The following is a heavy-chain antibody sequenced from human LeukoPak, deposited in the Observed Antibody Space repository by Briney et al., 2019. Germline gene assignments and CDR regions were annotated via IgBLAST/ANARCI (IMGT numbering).Heavy chain of an antibody. V-gene: IGHV4-59*01. CDR3: ARQARLQPYLFDY. J-gene: IGHJ4*02. CDR1: GGSISPYF. D-gene: IGHD2-15*01. Sequence: SETLSLTCTVSGGSISPYFRNWLRQSPGKGLEWIGYVYYSVYTNYAPSLKSLVTIALDTSKNQFPLRVSSVTAADAALYYCARQARLQPYLFDYWSQGTLVTVSS. CDR2: VYYSVYT.